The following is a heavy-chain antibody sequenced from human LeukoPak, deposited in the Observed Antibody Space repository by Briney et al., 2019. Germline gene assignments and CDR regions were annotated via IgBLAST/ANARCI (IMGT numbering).Heavy chain of an antibody. J-gene: IGHJ2*01. CDR1: GGSFSGYY. Sequence: KPSETLSLTCAVYGGSFSGYYWSWIRQPPGKGLEWIGEIKHSGSTNYNPYLKSRVTISVVKSKNQFSLKLSSVTAADTAVYYCARRRVVVVAATVPSLKRYWYFDLWGRGTLVTVSS. D-gene: IGHD2-15*01. CDR2: IKHSGST. CDR3: ARRRVVVVAATVPSLKRYWYFDL. V-gene: IGHV4-34*01.